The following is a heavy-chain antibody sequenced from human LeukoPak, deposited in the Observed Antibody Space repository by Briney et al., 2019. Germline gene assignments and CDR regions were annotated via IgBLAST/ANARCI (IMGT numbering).Heavy chain of an antibody. D-gene: IGHD5-24*01. CDR2: IYYSGST. Sequence: TLSLTCTVSGGSIRSYYWTWIRQPPGKGLEWIGYIYYSGSTNYNPSLKSRVTISVDTSKNQFSLKLSSVTAADTAVYYCARAIDGYNVNYYYYGMDVWGQGTTVTVSS. V-gene: IGHV4-59*01. CDR3: ARAIDGYNVNYYYYGMDV. J-gene: IGHJ6*02. CDR1: GGSIRSYY.